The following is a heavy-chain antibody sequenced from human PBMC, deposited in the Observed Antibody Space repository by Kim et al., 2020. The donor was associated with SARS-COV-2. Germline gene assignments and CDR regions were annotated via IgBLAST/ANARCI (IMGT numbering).Heavy chain of an antibody. V-gene: IGHV3-74*01. CDR3: ASRIYTSFDS. CDR2: T. J-gene: IGHJ4*02. Sequence: TTYADSVKGRFTVSRDNAKNNLYLQMNSVRAEDTAMYYCASRIYTSFDSWGQGTLVTVSS.